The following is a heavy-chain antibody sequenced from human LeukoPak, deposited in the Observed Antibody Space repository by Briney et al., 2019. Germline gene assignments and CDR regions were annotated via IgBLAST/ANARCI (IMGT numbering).Heavy chain of an antibody. D-gene: IGHD6-19*01. CDR2: INPSGGST. CDR3: ARARRAVAANRYWFDP. CDR1: GYTFTSYY. Sequence: GASVKVSCKASGYTFTSYYMHWVRQAPGQGLEWMGIINPSGGSTSYAQKFQGRVTMTRDTSTSTVYMELSSLRSEDTAVYYCARARRAVAANRYWFDPWGQGTLVTVSS. J-gene: IGHJ5*02. V-gene: IGHV1-46*01.